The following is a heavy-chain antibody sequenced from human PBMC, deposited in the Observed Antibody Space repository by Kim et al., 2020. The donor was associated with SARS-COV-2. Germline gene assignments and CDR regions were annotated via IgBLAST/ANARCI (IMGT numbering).Heavy chain of an antibody. D-gene: IGHD4-4*01. J-gene: IGHJ3*02. V-gene: IGHV5-51*01. Sequence: YSPSFQGQVTISADTSISTAYLQWSSLKASDTAMYYCARTGRAVTSSFDIWGQGTMVTVSS. CDR3: ARTGRAVTSSFDI.